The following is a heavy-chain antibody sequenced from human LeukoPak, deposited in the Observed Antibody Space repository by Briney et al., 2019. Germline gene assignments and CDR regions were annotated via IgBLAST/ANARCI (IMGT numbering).Heavy chain of an antibody. J-gene: IGHJ4*02. V-gene: IGHV4-39*07. CDR1: GGSISSTSYY. CDR3: ARVGYSENYLRD. D-gene: IGHD1-26*01. Sequence: SETLSLTCLVSGGSISSTSYYWGWIRQSPGRGLEWIGSFYYTGSIFDNRSLRSRVTISIDMSKNQFLLKLTSVTAAETAVYYCARVGYSENYLRDWGQGTLVTVSS. CDR2: FYYTGSI.